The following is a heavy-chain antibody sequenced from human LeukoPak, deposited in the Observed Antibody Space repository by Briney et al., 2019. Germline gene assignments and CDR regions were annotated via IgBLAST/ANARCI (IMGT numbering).Heavy chain of an antibody. CDR1: GFTFSSYE. Sequence: GGSLRLSCAASGFTFSSYEMNWVRQAPGKGLEWVSYISSSGSTIYYADSVKGRFTISRDNSKNTLYLQMNSLRAEDTAVYYCAKDDYYGSGNGGYWGQGTLVTVSS. V-gene: IGHV3-48*03. CDR3: AKDDYYGSGNGGY. CDR2: ISSSGSTI. J-gene: IGHJ4*02. D-gene: IGHD3-10*01.